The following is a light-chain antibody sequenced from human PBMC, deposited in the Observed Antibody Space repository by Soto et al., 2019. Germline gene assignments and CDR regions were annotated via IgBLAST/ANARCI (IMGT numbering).Light chain of an antibody. CDR3: QQYPGYT. V-gene: IGKV3-20*01. J-gene: IGKJ2*01. Sequence: EIVLTQSPGTLSLSPGERATLSCRASQSVSSSYLAWYQQKPGQAPRLLIYGASSRATGIPDRFSGSGSGTEFTLTISRLEPEDFAVYYCQQYPGYTFGQGTKLEI. CDR1: QSVSSSY. CDR2: GAS.